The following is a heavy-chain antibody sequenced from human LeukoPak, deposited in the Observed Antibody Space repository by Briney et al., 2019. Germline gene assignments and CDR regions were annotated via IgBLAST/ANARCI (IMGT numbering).Heavy chain of an antibody. Sequence: SVRVSCKASGGTFISYAISWVRQAPGQGLEWMGGIIPIFGTANYAQKFQGRVTITADESTSTAYMELSSLRSEDTAVYYCANSGGRKNWFDPWGQGTLVTVSS. CDR3: ANSGGRKNWFDP. V-gene: IGHV1-69*01. CDR1: GGTFISYA. D-gene: IGHD6-19*01. CDR2: IIPIFGTA. J-gene: IGHJ5*02.